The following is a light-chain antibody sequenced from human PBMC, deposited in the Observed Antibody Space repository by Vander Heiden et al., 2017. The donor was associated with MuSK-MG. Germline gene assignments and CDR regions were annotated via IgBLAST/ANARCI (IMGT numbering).Light chain of an antibody. Sequence: EIVMTQSPVALSVSAGERATLSCRASQSVKSNLAWYKQKPGQAPRLLIYSASTRDTGVPARFSGRGYGKDFTLIISSRQSEDYAVYYCQQYKNWPPCTFGQGTKLGIK. J-gene: IGKJ2*02. V-gene: IGKV3-15*01. CDR3: QQYKNWPPCT. CDR2: SAS. CDR1: QSVKSN.